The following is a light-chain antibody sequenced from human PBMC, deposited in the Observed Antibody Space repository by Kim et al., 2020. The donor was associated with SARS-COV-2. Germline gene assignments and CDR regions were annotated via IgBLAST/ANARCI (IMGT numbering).Light chain of an antibody. CDR3: CLFPVK. CDR1: SRYFGASNY. J-gene: IGLJ2*01. V-gene: IGLV2-11*01. Sequence: GSPGQPATFPSPGTSRYFGASNYVTGYNLHPANAPTPLIDDENKRPSGAPDRFSGPKSGNTASLTVSGLQTEDGVDYYCCLFPVKFGGGTQLTV. CDR2: DEN.